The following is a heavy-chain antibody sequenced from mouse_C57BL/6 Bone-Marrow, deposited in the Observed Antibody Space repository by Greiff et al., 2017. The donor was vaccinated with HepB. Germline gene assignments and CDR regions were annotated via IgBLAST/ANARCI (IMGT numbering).Heavy chain of an antibody. D-gene: IGHD2-4*01. CDR3: ARGGGMITARNYCAMDY. CDR2: IDPSDSYT. CDR1: GYTFTSYW. J-gene: IGHJ4*01. V-gene: IGHV1-59*01. Sequence: QVQLQQPGAELVRPGTSVKLSCKASGYTFTSYWMHWVKQRPGQGLEWIGVIDPSDSYTNYNQKFKGKATLTVDTSSSTAYIQLSSLTSEDSAVYYCARGGGMITARNYCAMDYWGQGTSVTVSS.